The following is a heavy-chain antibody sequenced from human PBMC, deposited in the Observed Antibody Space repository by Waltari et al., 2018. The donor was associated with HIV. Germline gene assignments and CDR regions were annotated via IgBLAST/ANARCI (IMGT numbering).Heavy chain of an antibody. CDR1: GGSVSNFNYY. CDR3: ARGVFIPNDYGDYIDS. D-gene: IGHD4-17*01. Sequence: QVRLQESGPGLVKPSETLSLTCTVYGGSVSNFNYYWSWIRQPPGNGLEWIGYLYNSGSTNYNPSLKSRVTISVDRAKNQFSLKLNSLNAADTAVYYCARGVFIPNDYGDYIDSWGQGTLVTVSS. J-gene: IGHJ4*02. CDR2: LYNSGST. V-gene: IGHV4-61*01.